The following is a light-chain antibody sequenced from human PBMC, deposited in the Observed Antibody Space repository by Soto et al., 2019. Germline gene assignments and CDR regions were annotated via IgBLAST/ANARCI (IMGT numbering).Light chain of an antibody. CDR2: AAS. J-gene: IGKJ4*01. V-gene: IGKV1-39*01. Sequence: DIQMTQSPSSLSASVGDRVTITCRASQSISSYLNWYQQKPGKAPKLLIYAASSLQSGVPSRFSGSGSGTDFTLTIGSLQPEDFAVYHCQHYGGSPLSFGGGTRVEIK. CDR1: QSISSY. CDR3: QHYGGSPLS.